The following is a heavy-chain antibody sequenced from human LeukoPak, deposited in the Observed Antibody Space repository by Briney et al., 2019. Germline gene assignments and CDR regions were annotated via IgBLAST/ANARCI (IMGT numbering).Heavy chain of an antibody. J-gene: IGHJ3*02. V-gene: IGHV6-1*01. D-gene: IGHD3-3*01. CDR2: TYYRSKWYN. CDR1: RDSVSSNSAA. Sequence: SQTLSLTCAISRDSVSSNSAAWNWIRQSPSRGLEWLGRTYYRSKWYNDYGVSVKGRITINPDTSKNQFSLQLNSVTPEDSAMYYCARGFCESSPGAFPIWGQGTTVTVSS. CDR3: ARGFCESSPGAFPI.